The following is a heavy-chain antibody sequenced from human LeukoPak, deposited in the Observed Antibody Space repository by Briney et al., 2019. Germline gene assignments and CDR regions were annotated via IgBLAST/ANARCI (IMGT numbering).Heavy chain of an antibody. J-gene: IGHJ3*02. CDR2: IYSGSST. CDR1: GFTFSSYW. CDR3: ARLTGSGAFDI. Sequence: GGSLRLSCAASGFTFSSYWMTWVRQAPGKGLEWVSVIYSGSSTHYADSVKGRFTISRDNSKNTLYLQMNSLRAEDTAVYYCARLTGSGAFDIWGQGTMVTVSS. V-gene: IGHV3-53*01. D-gene: IGHD7-27*01.